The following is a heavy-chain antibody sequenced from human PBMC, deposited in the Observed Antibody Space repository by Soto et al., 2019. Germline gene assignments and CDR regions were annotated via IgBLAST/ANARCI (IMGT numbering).Heavy chain of an antibody. CDR3: ARGRTYYDYVWGSYRYDY. CDR1: GGSFSGYY. Sequence: PWETLSLTCAVYGGSFSGYYWSWIRQPPGKGLEWIGEINHSGSTNYNPSLKSRVTISVDTSKNQFSLKLSSVTAADTAVYYCARGRTYYDYVWGSYRYDYCGQGTLLTVSS. D-gene: IGHD3-16*02. CDR2: INHSGST. J-gene: IGHJ4*02. V-gene: IGHV4-34*01.